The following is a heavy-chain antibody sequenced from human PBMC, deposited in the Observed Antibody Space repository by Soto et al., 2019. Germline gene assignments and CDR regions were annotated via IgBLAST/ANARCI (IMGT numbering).Heavy chain of an antibody. D-gene: IGHD3-10*01. V-gene: IGHV4-31*03. CDR2: IYYSGST. CDR1: GGSISSGGYC. CDR3: AARRGADWFDP. J-gene: IGHJ5*02. Sequence: PSETLSLTCTVSGGSISSGGYCWSWIRQHPGKGLEWIGYIYYSGSTYYNPSLKSRVTISVDTSKNQFSLKLSSVTAADTAVYYCAARRGADWFDPWGQGTLVTVSS.